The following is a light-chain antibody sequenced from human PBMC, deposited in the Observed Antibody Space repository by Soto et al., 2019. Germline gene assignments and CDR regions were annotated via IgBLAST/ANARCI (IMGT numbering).Light chain of an antibody. CDR2: RDS. V-gene: IGLV3-9*01. CDR3: QVWDSSNVV. J-gene: IGLJ2*01. CDR1: NIGSKN. Sequence: SSELTQPLSVSVALGQTARITCGGNNIGSKNVHWYQQKPGQAPVLVIYRDSNRPSGIPERFSGSNSGNTATLTISRAQAGDEADYYCQVWDSSNVVFGGGTKVTVL.